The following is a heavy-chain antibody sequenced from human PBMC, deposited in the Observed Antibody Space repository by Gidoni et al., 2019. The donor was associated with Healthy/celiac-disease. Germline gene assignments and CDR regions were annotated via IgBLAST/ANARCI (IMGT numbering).Heavy chain of an antibody. D-gene: IGHD6-13*01. CDR3: AREGIAAAGMGWFDP. V-gene: IGHV4-39*07. CDR1: RGSISSSSYY. CDR2: IYYSGST. J-gene: IGHJ5*02. Sequence: QLQLQESGPGLVKPSEILSLTCTVARGSISSSSYYGGWIRQPPGKGLEWLGGIYYSGSTYYNPSLKSLVTISVDTSKNQFSLKLSSVTAADTAVYYCAREGIAAAGMGWFDPWGQGTLVTVSS.